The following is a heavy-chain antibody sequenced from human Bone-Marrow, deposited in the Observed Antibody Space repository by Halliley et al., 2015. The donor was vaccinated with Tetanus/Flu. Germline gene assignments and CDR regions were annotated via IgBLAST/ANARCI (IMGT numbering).Heavy chain of an antibody. CDR2: IGSGGTT. V-gene: IGHV3-23*01. J-gene: IGHJ4*02. Sequence: SLRLSCAASGFTFSNYAMSWVRQPPGKGLEWVSAIGSGGTTYSADTVKGRFSISRDNSKNTLYLQMNSLRAEDTAIYYCAKDRQGTVPDFFDSWGQGALVTVSS. CDR3: AKDRQGTVPDFFDS. CDR1: GFTFSNYA. D-gene: IGHD6-19*01.